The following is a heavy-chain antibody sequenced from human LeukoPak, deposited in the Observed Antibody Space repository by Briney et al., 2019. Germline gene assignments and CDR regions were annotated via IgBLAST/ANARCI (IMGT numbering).Heavy chain of an antibody. CDR1: GFTFSSYS. CDR3: ARLANYYDSSGDGFDI. D-gene: IGHD3-22*01. Sequence: GGSLRLSCAASGFTFSSYSMNWVRRAPGKGVEWVSSISSSSSYIYYADAVKGRFTISRDNAKNSLYLQMNSLRAEDTAVYYCARLANYYDSSGDGFDIWGQGTMVTVSS. CDR2: ISSSSSYI. J-gene: IGHJ3*02. V-gene: IGHV3-21*01.